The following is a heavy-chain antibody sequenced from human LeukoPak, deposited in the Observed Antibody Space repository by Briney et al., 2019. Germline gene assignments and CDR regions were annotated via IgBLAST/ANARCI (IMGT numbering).Heavy chain of an antibody. J-gene: IGHJ4*02. V-gene: IGHV4-39*07. CDR2: IYHSGST. CDR1: GGSISSSSYY. Sequence: RPSETLSLTCIVSGGSISSSSYYWGWIRQPPGKGLEWIGSIYHSGSTYYNPSLKSRVTISVDTSKNQFSLNLSSVTAADTAVYYCANVRYKYGEDYWGQGTLVTVSS. D-gene: IGHD5-18*01. CDR3: ANVRYKYGEDY.